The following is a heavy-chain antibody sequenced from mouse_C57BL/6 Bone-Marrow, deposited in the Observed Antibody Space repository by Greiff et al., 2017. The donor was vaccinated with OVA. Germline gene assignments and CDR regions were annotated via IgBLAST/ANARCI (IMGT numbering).Heavy chain of an antibody. Sequence: EVQGVESGGDLVKPGGSLQLSCAASGFTFSSYGMSWVRQTPDKRLEWVATISSGGSYTYYPDSVKGRFTISRDNAKNTLYLQMSSLKSEDTAMYYCARQSGNYSAWFAYWGQGTLVTVSA. CDR2: ISSGGSYT. D-gene: IGHD2-1*01. J-gene: IGHJ3*01. V-gene: IGHV5-6*01. CDR1: GFTFSSYG. CDR3: ARQSGNYSAWFAY.